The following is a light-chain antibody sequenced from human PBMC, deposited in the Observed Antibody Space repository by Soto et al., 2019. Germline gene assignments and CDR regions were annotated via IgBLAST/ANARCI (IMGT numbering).Light chain of an antibody. Sequence: EIVLTQSPATLSLSPGERATLSCRASQSVSSYLAWYQQKPGQAPRLLIYDASSRATGIPARFSGSGSGTDFTLTISSLEPEDFAVYYCQQRSSWPTFTFGGGTKVEIK. J-gene: IGKJ4*01. CDR3: QQRSSWPTFT. V-gene: IGKV3-11*01. CDR1: QSVSSY. CDR2: DAS.